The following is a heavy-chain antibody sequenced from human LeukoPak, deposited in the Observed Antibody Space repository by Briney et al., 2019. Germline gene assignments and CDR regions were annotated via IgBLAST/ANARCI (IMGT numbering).Heavy chain of an antibody. CDR2: INIDGSSG. J-gene: IGHJ4*02. D-gene: IGHD1-26*01. V-gene: IGHV3-74*01. CDR3: TREVSGSLYFDY. CDR1: GFTFRSYW. Sequence: GGFLRLSCAASGFTFRSYWMHRVRQAPGKGLVWVSRINIDGSSGSYADSVEGRFTISRDNAKNTLYLQMNSLRAEDTAVYYCTREVSGSLYFDYWGQGALVTVSS.